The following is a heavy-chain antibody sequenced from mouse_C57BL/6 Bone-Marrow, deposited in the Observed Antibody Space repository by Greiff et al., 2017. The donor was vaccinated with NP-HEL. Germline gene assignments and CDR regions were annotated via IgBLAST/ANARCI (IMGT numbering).Heavy chain of an antibody. CDR2: IDPSDSYT. J-gene: IGHJ2*01. Sequence: QVQLQQSGAELVMPGASVKLSCKASGYTFTSYWMHWVKQRPGQGLEWIGEIDPSDSYTNYNQKFKGKSTLTVDKSSSTAYMQLSSLTSEDSAVYYCARSLITTVVANGYFDYWGQGTTLTVSS. V-gene: IGHV1-69*01. D-gene: IGHD1-1*01. CDR3: ARSLITTVVANGYFDY. CDR1: GYTFTSYW.